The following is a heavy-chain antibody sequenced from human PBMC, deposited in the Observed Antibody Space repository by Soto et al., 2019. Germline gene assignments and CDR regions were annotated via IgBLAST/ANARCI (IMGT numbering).Heavy chain of an antibody. Sequence: TLSLTCTVSGGSISSGGYSWTWIRQSPGKGLEWIGYTYQSGSAYYNPSLKSRVTISVDRSKNQFSLNLTSVTAADTAVYYCARDYYGMDVWGQGTTVTVSS. CDR3: ARDYYGMDV. V-gene: IGHV4-30-2*06. CDR2: TYQSGSA. CDR1: GGSISSGGYS. J-gene: IGHJ6*02.